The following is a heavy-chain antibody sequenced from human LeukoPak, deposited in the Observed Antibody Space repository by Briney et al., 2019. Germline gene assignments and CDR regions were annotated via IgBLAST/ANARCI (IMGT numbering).Heavy chain of an antibody. Sequence: GGSLRLSCAASGFTFSSYAMSWVRQAPGEGLEWVSAISGSGGSTYYADSVKGRFTISRDNSKNTFYLQMNNLRAEDTAVYFCAKGSGSGWYGWFAPWGQGTLVTVSS. CDR2: ISGSGGST. J-gene: IGHJ5*02. CDR3: AKGSGSGWYGWFAP. D-gene: IGHD6-19*01. V-gene: IGHV3-23*01. CDR1: GFTFSSYA.